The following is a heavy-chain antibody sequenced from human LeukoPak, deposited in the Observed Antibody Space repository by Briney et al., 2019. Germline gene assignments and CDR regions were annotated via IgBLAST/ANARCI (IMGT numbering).Heavy chain of an antibody. V-gene: IGHV3-66*01. J-gene: IGHJ4*02. CDR1: GFTVSNYY. CDR2: IFSDGRT. D-gene: IGHD3-22*01. Sequence: GGSLRLPCAASGFTVSNYYMSWVRQAPGKGLEWVSVIFSDGRTFYADSVKGRFSISRDNSKNTLYLQMNSLRAEDTAVYYCARGLYDSDGYYFDYWGQGTLVTVSS. CDR3: ARGLYDSDGYYFDY.